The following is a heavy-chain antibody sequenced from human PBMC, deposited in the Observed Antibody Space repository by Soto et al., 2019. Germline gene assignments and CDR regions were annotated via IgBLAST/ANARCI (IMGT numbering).Heavy chain of an antibody. CDR2: ISATGDNT. CDR3: AKRSGSWYFFDH. V-gene: IGHV3-23*01. Sequence: EVQLLESGGGLVQPGGSLRLSCTTSGFVFGSYPMAWVRQAPGKGLEWVASISATGDNTYYADSVKGRCTISRDNSKQTVFLQMNGLGDEDPGIYYCAKRSGSWYFFDHWGQGTLVAVSS. D-gene: IGHD6-13*01. J-gene: IGHJ4*02. CDR1: GFVFGSYP.